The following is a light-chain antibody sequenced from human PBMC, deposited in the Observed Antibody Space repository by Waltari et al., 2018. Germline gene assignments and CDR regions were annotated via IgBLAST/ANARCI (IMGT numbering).Light chain of an antibody. CDR3: FQYSSAPLS. Sequence: IQMTQAPSSLSASVGDRVTITCRASQAIGNYLNWYQQKPGTYPKRLIYGASGLQSGVPSRFSGSGSGTNFTLTITSLQSEDFATYYCFQYSSAPLSFGGGTRVEIK. J-gene: IGKJ4*01. V-gene: IGKV1-6*01. CDR1: QAIGNY. CDR2: GAS.